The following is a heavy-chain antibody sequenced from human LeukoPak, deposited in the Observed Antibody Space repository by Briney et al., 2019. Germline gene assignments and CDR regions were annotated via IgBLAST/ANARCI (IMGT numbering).Heavy chain of an antibody. CDR3: AKVDVDY. J-gene: IGHJ4*02. Sequence: GGSLRLSWAAAGFTFSSYAMSWVRQARGKVVEWVSAISGSCGSTYYADSVKGRFTISRDNSKNTLYLQMNSLRAEDTAVYYCAKVDVDYWGQGTLVTVSS. V-gene: IGHV3-23*01. CDR2: ISGSCGST. CDR1: GFTFSSYA.